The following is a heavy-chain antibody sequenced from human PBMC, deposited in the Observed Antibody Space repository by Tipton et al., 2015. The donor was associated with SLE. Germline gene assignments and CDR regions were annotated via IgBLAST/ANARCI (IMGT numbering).Heavy chain of an antibody. CDR2: IYHTGTT. Sequence: TLSLTCAVYGGSFSGYYWSWIRQPPGKGLEWIGEIYHTGTTYYNPSLKSRVTISVNTSKNQFSLKLRSVTAADTAVYYCARGGGSYSAPTFDHWGQGTLVSVSS. V-gene: IGHV4-34*01. CDR3: ARGGGSYSAPTFDH. CDR1: GGSFSGYY. J-gene: IGHJ4*02. D-gene: IGHD1-26*01.